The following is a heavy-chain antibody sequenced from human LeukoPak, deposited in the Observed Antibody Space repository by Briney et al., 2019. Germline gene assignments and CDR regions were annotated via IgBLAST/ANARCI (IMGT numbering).Heavy chain of an antibody. CDR2: IYHSETT. CDR3: GRPNPDSSGYYGSFDP. V-gene: IGHV4-39*01. D-gene: IGHD3-22*01. Sequence: SETLSLTCSVSGGSISSSSDYWGWVRQPPGKGLEWIGSIYHSETTYHNPSLKSRVIISVDTSKNQFSLKLNSVTAADTAVYYCGRPNPDSSGYYGSFDPWGQGILVTVSS. CDR1: GGSISSSSDY. J-gene: IGHJ5*02.